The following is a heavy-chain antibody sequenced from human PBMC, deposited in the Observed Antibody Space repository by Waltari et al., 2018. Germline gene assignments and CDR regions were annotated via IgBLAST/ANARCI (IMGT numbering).Heavy chain of an antibody. CDR3: ARLGVVAATQIDY. CDR1: GGSISSSSYY. V-gene: IGHV4-39*01. CDR2: SYYSGGT. J-gene: IGHJ4*02. D-gene: IGHD2-15*01. Sequence: QLQLQESGPGLVKPSETLSLTCPVSGGSISSSSYYWGWIRQPPGKGLEWIGGSYYSGGTAYNPALKSGVTISVETSKNQFSLKLSSVTAADTAVYYCARLGVVAATQIDYWGQGTLVTVSS.